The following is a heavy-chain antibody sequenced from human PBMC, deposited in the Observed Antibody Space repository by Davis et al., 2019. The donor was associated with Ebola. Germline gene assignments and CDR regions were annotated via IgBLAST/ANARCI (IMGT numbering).Heavy chain of an antibody. CDR1: GFIFSNYD. CDR2: VSGSGGST. Sequence: GESLKISCAASGFIFSNYDMSWVRQVPGKGLEWDSTVSGSGGSTHYSDSVRGRFSISRDNSKNTLYLQMNSLRAEDTATYYCARYCHYPDCSYFDCWGQGTVVAVSS. V-gene: IGHV3-23*01. D-gene: IGHD2-15*01. J-gene: IGHJ4*02. CDR3: ARYCHYPDCSYFDC.